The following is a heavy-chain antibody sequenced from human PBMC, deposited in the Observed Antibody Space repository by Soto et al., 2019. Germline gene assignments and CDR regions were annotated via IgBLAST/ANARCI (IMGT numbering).Heavy chain of an antibody. CDR3: ARGGGSTKVDY. Sequence: QVQLQESGPGLVKPSQTLSLTCTVSGGSITSSGYYWSWIRQHPGEGLEWIGFTSNSGSTSYNPSLTSRVTLSLDTSSNRFSLNLKSGKAEDTAVYGWARGGGSTKVDYWGQGTLVTVSP. D-gene: IGHD2-2*01. CDR1: GGSITSSGYY. V-gene: IGHV4-31*03. J-gene: IGHJ4*02. CDR2: TSNSGST.